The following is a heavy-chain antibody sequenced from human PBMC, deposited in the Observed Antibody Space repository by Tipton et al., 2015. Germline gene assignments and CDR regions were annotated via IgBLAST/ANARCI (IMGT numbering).Heavy chain of an antibody. CDR1: DGSFNGYY. V-gene: IGHV4-34*01. D-gene: IGHD3-3*01. J-gene: IGHJ6*02. CDR3: ARYGLLSYSDLDV. CDR2: IHYSGST. Sequence: LRLSCAVYDGSFNGYYWNWIRQPPGKGPEWIGEIHYSGSTNYNPSLKSRLTISVDTSKNQFSLNLTSVTAADTAVYYCARYGLLSYSDLDVWGQGTTVTVSS.